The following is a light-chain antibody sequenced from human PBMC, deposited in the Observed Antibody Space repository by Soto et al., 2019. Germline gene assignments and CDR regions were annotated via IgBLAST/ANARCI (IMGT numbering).Light chain of an antibody. J-gene: IGKJ5*01. Sequence: EIVLTQSPGTVSLSPGERATLSCRASQSVSSYLAWYQQKPGQAPRLLIYGSSTRATGIPARFSGSGSGTEFTLTISSLQSEDFAVYYCQQYNNWPRITFGQGTRLEIK. V-gene: IGKV3-15*01. CDR1: QSVSSY. CDR3: QQYNNWPRIT. CDR2: GSS.